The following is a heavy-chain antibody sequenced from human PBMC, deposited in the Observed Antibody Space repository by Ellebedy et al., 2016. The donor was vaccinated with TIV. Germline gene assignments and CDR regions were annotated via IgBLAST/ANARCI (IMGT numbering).Heavy chain of an antibody. Sequence: GESLKISXAASGFTFSSYGMHWVRQAPGKGLEWVAVISYDGSNKYYADSVKGRFTISRDNSKNTPYLQMNSLRAEDTAVYYCAKLVGAIAAAGTDYWGQGTLVTVSS. J-gene: IGHJ4*02. CDR1: GFTFSSYG. CDR2: ISYDGSNK. CDR3: AKLVGAIAAAGTDY. D-gene: IGHD6-13*01. V-gene: IGHV3-30*18.